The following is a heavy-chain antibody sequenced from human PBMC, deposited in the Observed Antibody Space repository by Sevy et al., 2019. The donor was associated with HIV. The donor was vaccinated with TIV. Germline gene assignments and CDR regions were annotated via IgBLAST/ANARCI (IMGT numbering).Heavy chain of an antibody. J-gene: IGHJ4*02. CDR3: ARDGGAYSSSWYY. CDR1: GGTFSSYA. CDR2: IIPIFGTA. V-gene: IGHV1-69*13. Sequence: ASVKVSCKASGGTFSSYAISWVRQAPGQGLEWMGGIIPIFGTANYAQKFQGRVTITADESTSTAYMGLSSLRSEDTAVYYCARDGGAYSSSWYYWGQGTLVTVSS. D-gene: IGHD6-13*01.